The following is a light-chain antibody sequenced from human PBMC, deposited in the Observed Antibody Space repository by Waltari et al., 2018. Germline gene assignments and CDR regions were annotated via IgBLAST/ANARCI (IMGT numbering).Light chain of an antibody. CDR1: QSISSW. V-gene: IGKV1-5*03. J-gene: IGKJ1*01. CDR3: QQYNSYST. CDR2: KAS. Sequence: DIQMTQSPSTLSASVGDRVTITCRASQSISSWLARYQQKPGKAPKLLIYKASSLESGVPSRFSGSGSGTEFTLTISSLQPDDFATYYCQQYNSYSTFGQGTKVEI.